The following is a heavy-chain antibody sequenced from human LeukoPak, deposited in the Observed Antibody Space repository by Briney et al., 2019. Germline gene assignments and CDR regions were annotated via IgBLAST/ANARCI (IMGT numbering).Heavy chain of an antibody. Sequence: ASVKVSCKASGYTFTSYGISWVRQAPGQGLEWMGWISAYNGNTNYAQKLQGRVTMTTDTSTSTAYMELRSLRSDDTAVYYCARGPPRSSTILAPQKYYYYYYMDVWGKGTTVTVSS. D-gene: IGHD2-2*01. V-gene: IGHV1-18*01. J-gene: IGHJ6*03. CDR2: ISAYNGNT. CDR1: GYTFTSYG. CDR3: ARGPPRSSTILAPQKYYYYYYMDV.